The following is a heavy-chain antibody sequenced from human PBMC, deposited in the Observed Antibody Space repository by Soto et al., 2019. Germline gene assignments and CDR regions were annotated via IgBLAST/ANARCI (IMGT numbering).Heavy chain of an antibody. D-gene: IGHD3-22*01. Sequence: VASVKVSCKASGYTFTSYGISWVRQAPGQGLEWMGWISAYNGNTNYAQKLQGRVTMTTDTSTSTAYMELRSLRSDDTAVYYCASDIDYYDSSGSRGYFDYWGQGTMVTVS. CDR1: GYTFTSYG. CDR3: ASDIDYYDSSGSRGYFDY. V-gene: IGHV1-18*04. CDR2: ISAYNGNT. J-gene: IGHJ4*02.